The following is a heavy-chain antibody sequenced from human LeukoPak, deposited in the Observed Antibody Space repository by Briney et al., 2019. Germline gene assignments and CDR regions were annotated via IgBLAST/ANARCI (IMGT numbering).Heavy chain of an antibody. CDR1: GFSFSDAW. D-gene: IGHD1-26*01. Sequence: GGSLRLSCAASGFSFSDAWMNWVRQAPGEGLEWVSSISSSSSSINYADSLKGRFTISRDNAKNSLYLQMNSLRAEDTAVYYCASAPLGSTRPWGQGTLVTVSS. CDR2: ISSSSSSI. CDR3: ASAPLGSTRP. J-gene: IGHJ5*02. V-gene: IGHV3-21*01.